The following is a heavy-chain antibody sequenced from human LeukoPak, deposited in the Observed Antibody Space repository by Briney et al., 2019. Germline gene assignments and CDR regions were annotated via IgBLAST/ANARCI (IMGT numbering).Heavy chain of an antibody. Sequence: GGSPRLSCAASGFTFSSYGMHWVRQAPGKGLEWVAFIRYDGSNKYYADSVKGRFTISRDNSKNTLYLQMNSLRAEDTAVYYCAKAPTALSAFDYWGQGTLVTVSS. V-gene: IGHV3-30*02. D-gene: IGHD2/OR15-2a*01. CDR2: IRYDGSNK. CDR3: AKAPTALSAFDY. CDR1: GFTFSSYG. J-gene: IGHJ4*02.